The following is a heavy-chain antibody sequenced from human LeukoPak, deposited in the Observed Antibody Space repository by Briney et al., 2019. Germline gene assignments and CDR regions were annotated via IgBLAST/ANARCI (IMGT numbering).Heavy chain of an antibody. D-gene: IGHD2-2*01. CDR3: ATAIVEEYQLLQPPFDY. CDR1: GYTLTELS. Sequence: ASVKVSCKVSGYTLTELSMHWVRQAPGKGLEWMGGFDPEDGETIYAQKFQGRVTVTEDTSTDTAYMELSSLRSEDTAVYYCATAIVEEYQLLQPPFDYWGQGTLVTVSS. CDR2: FDPEDGET. V-gene: IGHV1-24*01. J-gene: IGHJ4*02.